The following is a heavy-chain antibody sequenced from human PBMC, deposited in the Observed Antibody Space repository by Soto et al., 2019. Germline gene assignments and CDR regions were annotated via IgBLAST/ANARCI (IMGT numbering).Heavy chain of an antibody. CDR1: GFTFSTYS. CDR3: AKVSSAWYAGFFDL. J-gene: IGHJ4*02. Sequence: GVSLRLSCAASGFTFSTYSMNWVRQAPGKGLEWVSGLSDSGGSIYYADSVKGRFTISRDNSMNTLYLQMNTLRAEDTAVYYCAKVSSAWYAGFFDLWGQGTLVTVSS. V-gene: IGHV3-23*01. D-gene: IGHD2-8*01. CDR2: LSDSGGSI.